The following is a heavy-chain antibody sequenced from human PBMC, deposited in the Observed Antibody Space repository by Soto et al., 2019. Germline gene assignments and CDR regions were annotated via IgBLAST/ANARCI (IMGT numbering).Heavy chain of an antibody. D-gene: IGHD3-22*01. Sequence: GGSLRLSCAASGFTFSSYGMHWVRQAPGKGLEWVAVIWYDGSNKYYADSVKGRFTISRDNSKNTLYLQMNSLRAEDTAVYYCARDQTTHYYDSSGYKPLDYWGQGTLVTVSS. CDR3: ARDQTTHYYDSSGYKPLDY. V-gene: IGHV3-33*01. CDR1: GFTFSSYG. CDR2: IWYDGSNK. J-gene: IGHJ4*02.